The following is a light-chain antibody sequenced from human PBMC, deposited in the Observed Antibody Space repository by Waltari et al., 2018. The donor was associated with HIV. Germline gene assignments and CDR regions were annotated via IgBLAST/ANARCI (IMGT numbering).Light chain of an antibody. CDR1: PSLSRN. V-gene: IGKV3-15*01. J-gene: IGKJ4*01. CDR3: QQYNNWPSLT. CDR2: AAS. Sequence: EIVMPQSPATLSVSTGETATLSCRPSPSLSRNLAWYQHKPGQAPRLLIYAASTRATGIPVRFSGSGSGTEFTLTISSLQSEDFAVYYCQQYNNWPSLTFGGGTKVEIK.